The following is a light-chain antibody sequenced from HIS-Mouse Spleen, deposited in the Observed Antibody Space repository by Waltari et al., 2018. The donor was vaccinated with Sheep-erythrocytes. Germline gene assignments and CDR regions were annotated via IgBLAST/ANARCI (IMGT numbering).Light chain of an antibody. V-gene: IGLV2-23*01. J-gene: IGLJ3*02. CDR2: EGS. Sequence: QSALTQPASVSGSPGQSIPISCTGTSSDVGGYNLVSGYQQHPGKAPKLMIYEGSKRPSGVSNRFSGSKSGNTASLTISGLQAEDEADYYCCSYAGSSTPWVFGGGTKLTVL. CDR1: SSDVGGYNL. CDR3: CSYAGSSTPWV.